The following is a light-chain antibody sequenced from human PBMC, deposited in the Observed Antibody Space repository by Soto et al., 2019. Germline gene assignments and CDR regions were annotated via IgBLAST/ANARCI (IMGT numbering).Light chain of an antibody. CDR3: SSYTSSSTLYV. CDR1: SRDVGGYNY. J-gene: IGLJ1*01. V-gene: IGLV2-14*01. Sequence: QSALTQPASVSGSPGQSITISCTGTSRDVGGYNYVSWYQQYPGKAPKLLIYVVSNRPSGVSNRFSGSKSGNTASLTISGLQAEDEADYYCSSYTSSSTLYVFGTGTKVTVL. CDR2: VVS.